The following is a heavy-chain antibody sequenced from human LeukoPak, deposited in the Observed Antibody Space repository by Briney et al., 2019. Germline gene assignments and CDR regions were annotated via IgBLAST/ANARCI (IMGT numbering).Heavy chain of an antibody. CDR3: ARVLYGSGSYYNEDPRYYFDY. Sequence: GSVKVSCKASGYTFTGYYMHWVRQAPGQGLEWMGWINPNSGGTNYAQKFQGRVTMTRDTSISTAYMELSRLGSDDTAVYYCARVLYGSGSYYNEDPRYYFDYWGQGTLVTVSS. D-gene: IGHD3-10*01. CDR2: INPNSGGT. V-gene: IGHV1-2*02. J-gene: IGHJ4*02. CDR1: GYTFTGYY.